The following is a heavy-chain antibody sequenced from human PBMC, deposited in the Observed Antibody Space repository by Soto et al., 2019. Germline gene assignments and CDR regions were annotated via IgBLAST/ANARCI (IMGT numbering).Heavy chain of an antibody. CDR1: GFTVSSTY. Sequence: EVQLVESGGDLIQPGGSLRLSCAASGFTVSSTYMSWVRQAPGKGLEWVSVIYSGGTTYYADSVKGRFTISRDNSQNTLYLQMNSLRAEDTAVYYCVRDKYSSGWLEGEGSFYDYYCMDVWGQGTTVTVSS. J-gene: IGHJ6*02. CDR2: IYSGGTT. CDR3: VRDKYSSGWLEGEGSFYDYYCMDV. D-gene: IGHD6-19*01. V-gene: IGHV3-53*01.